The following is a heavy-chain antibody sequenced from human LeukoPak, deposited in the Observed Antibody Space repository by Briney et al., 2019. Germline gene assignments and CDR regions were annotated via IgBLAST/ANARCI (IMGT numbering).Heavy chain of an antibody. CDR3: ARDPDSIAAAGSAFDI. V-gene: IGHV1-2*06. J-gene: IGHJ3*02. Sequence: ASVKVSCKASGYTFTSYGISWVRQAPGQGLEWMGRINPNSGGTNYAQKFQGRVTMTRDTSISTAYMELSRLRSDDTAVYYCARDPDSIAAAGSAFDIWGQGTMVTVSS. D-gene: IGHD6-13*01. CDR1: GYTFTSYG. CDR2: INPNSGGT.